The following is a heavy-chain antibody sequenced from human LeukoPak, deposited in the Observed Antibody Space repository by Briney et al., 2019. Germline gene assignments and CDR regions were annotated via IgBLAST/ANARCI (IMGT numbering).Heavy chain of an antibody. Sequence: SETLSPTCAVYGGSFSGYYWSWIRQPPGKGLEWIGEINHSGSTNYNPSLKSRVTISVDTSKNQFSLKLSSVTAADTAVYYCARGTSGYCSGGSCYSGWFDPWGQGTLVTVSS. CDR1: GGSFSGYY. CDR3: ARGTSGYCSGGSCYSGWFDP. CDR2: INHSGST. V-gene: IGHV4-34*01. J-gene: IGHJ5*02. D-gene: IGHD2-15*01.